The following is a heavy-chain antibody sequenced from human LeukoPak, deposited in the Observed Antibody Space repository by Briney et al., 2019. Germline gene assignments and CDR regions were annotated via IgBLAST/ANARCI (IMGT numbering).Heavy chain of an antibody. CDR1: GYTFTGYY. CDR3: ARCPADSSSGPDY. V-gene: IGHV1-2*02. J-gene: IGHJ4*02. CDR2: INPNSGGT. Sequence: ASVKVSCKASGYTFTGYYMHWVRQAPGQGLEWMGWINPNSGGTNYAQKFQGRVTMTRDTSISTAYMELSRLRSDDTAVYYCARCPADSSSGPDYWGQETLVTVSS. D-gene: IGHD6-13*01.